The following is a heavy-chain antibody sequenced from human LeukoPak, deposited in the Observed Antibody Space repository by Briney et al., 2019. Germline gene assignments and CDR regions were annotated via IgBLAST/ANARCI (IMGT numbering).Heavy chain of an antibody. CDR2: IIPIFGTA. CDR1: GYSFSLCD. D-gene: IGHD1-26*01. V-gene: IGHV1-69*13. Sequence: ASVKVSCKASGYSFSLCDISWVRQAPIHGLEWMGGIIPIFGTANYAQKFQGRVTITADESTSTAYMELSSLRSEDAAVYYCARDSGSGNNDYWGQGTLVTVSS. CDR3: ARDSGSGNNDY. J-gene: IGHJ4*02.